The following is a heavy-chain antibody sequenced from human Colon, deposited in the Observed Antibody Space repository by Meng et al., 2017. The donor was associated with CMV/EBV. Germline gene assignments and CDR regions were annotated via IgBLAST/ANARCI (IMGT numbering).Heavy chain of an antibody. J-gene: IGHJ4*02. Sequence: QGLRVQSGAEVKKPGASVKVSCKASGYTFTGYFMYWVRQAPGQGLEWLGVINPITGGTNYAQKFQGRVTMTRDTSMNTAYMELSRLRSDDTAVYYCASLSGGDLDYWGQGTLVTVSS. CDR3: ASLSGGDLDY. CDR1: GYTFTGYF. V-gene: IGHV1-2*02. CDR2: INPITGGT. D-gene: IGHD1-26*01.